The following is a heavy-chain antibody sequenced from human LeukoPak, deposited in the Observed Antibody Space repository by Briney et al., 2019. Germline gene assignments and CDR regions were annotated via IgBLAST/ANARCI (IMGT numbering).Heavy chain of an antibody. CDR1: GGSPSSGGYY. CDR3: ARNNFGDFLELAY. CDR2: IYSSGIT. V-gene: IGHV4-31*03. D-gene: IGHD2-21*02. J-gene: IGHJ4*02. Sequence: SETLSLSSTVSGGSPSSGGYYWSWIRQHPRKGLEWIGYIYSSGITHYNPSVKSRLTISLDTSKNQFSLNLSSVTAADTAVYYCARNNFGDFLELAYWGQGTLVTVSS.